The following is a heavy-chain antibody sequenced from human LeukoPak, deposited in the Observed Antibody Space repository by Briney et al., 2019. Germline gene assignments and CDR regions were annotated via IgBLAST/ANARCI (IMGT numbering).Heavy chain of an antibody. V-gene: IGHV1-2*02. CDR3: VVAVTTFHYLDY. CDR1: GYTFTGYD. CDR2: INPNSGGT. Sequence: ASVKVSCKASGYTFTGYDMHWVRQAPGQGLEWMGWINPNSGGTSYAQRFQGRVTMTRDTSSSTAYMEVNSLRSDDAAVYYCVVAVTTFHYLDYWGQGSLVTVSS. D-gene: IGHD2-21*02. J-gene: IGHJ4*02.